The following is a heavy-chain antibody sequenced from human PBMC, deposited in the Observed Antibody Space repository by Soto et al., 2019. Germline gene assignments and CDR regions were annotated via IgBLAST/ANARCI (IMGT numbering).Heavy chain of an antibody. V-gene: IGHV4-59*01. Sequence: PSETLSLTCTVSDGSIRNYYWCGSRRPPGKGLEWIGHIYYTASTKYSPSLKSRVIMSVDTSKNQFTLNLTSVTAGATAAYYGASDDVFDYWGQGTLVTVSS. CDR2: IYYTAST. CDR1: DGSIRNYY. CDR3: ASDDVFDY. J-gene: IGHJ4*02.